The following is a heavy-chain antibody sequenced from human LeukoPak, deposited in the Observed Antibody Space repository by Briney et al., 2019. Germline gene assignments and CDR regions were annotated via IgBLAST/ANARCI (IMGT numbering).Heavy chain of an antibody. J-gene: IGHJ4*02. CDR2: IYYSGST. CDR3: ARDAGGMAFDY. D-gene: IGHD1-26*01. CDR1: GGSISSYY. V-gene: IGHV4-59*01. Sequence: PSETLSLTCTVSGGSISSYYWSWIRQPPGKGLEWLGYIYYSGSTNYNPSLKSRVTISVDTSKNQFSLKLSSVTAADTAVYYCARDAGGMAFDYWGQGTLVTVSS.